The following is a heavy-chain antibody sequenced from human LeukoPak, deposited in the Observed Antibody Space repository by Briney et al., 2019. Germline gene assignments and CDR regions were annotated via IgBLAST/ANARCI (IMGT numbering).Heavy chain of an antibody. CDR2: INHSGST. CDR1: GGSFSGYY. D-gene: IGHD3-22*01. Sequence: SETLSLTCAVYGGSFSGYYWSWIRQPPGKGLEWIGEINHSGSTNYNPSLKSRVTISVDTSKNQFSLKLSSVTAADTAVYYCARGHGADYYDSSGYYVFDNWGQGTLVTVSS. J-gene: IGHJ4*02. V-gene: IGHV4-34*01. CDR3: ARGHGADYYDSSGYYVFDN.